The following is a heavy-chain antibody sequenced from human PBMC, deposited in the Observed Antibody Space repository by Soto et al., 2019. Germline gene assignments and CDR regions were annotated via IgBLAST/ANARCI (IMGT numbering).Heavy chain of an antibody. CDR3: ARDRLRGYDNSGFYS. CDR1: GYSFSYYG. J-gene: IGHJ4*02. V-gene: IGHV1-18*01. Sequence: QVQLVQSEAELGKPGASVKVSCKASGYSFSYYGISWVRQAPGQGLEWMGWINPYNGNRNYAQKFEDRVTMTTATSTNTIYMELRSLKSDDTAIYYCARDRLRGYDNSGFYSWGQGTLVTVSS. D-gene: IGHD3-22*01. CDR2: INPYNGNR.